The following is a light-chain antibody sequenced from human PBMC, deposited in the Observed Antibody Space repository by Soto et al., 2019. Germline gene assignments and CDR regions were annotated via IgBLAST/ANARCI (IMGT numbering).Light chain of an antibody. CDR2: EAF. CDR1: SSDVGSYNL. Sequence: QSVLTQPASVSGSPGQSITISCTGTSSDVGSYNLVSWYQQHPGTAPKLMIYEAFKRPSGVSNRFSGSKSGNTASLTVSGLQAEDEADYYCSSYAGSNNYVFGTGTKVTVL. V-gene: IGLV2-14*02. J-gene: IGLJ1*01. CDR3: SSYAGSNNYV.